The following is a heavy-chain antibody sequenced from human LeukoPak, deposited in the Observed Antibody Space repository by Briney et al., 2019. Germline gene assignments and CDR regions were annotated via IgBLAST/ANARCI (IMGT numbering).Heavy chain of an antibody. CDR3: ARSPAGVWYFDL. D-gene: IGHD3-10*01. V-gene: IGHV4-39*01. CDR2: IYYSGST. CDR1: GGSISSTSYY. Sequence: ASETQSLTCTVSGGSISSTSYYWGWIRQPPGQGLEWIGTIYYSGSTYYNPSLKSRVTISVDTSKNQFSLEPSSVTAADTAVYYCARSPAGVWYFDLWGRGTLVTVSS. J-gene: IGHJ2*01.